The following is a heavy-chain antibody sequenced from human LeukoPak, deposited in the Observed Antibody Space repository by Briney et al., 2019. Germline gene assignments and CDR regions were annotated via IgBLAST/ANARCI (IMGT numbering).Heavy chain of an antibody. CDR3: ARDGEYGTGSYYRGCFDY. CDR2: IYPETGGT. D-gene: IGHD3-10*01. V-gene: IGHV1-2*02. J-gene: IGHJ4*02. CDR1: GYTFNVYY. Sequence: ASVKVSCRTSGYTFNVYYTHWVRQAPGQGLEWMGWIYPETGGTNYAQKFQGRVTMTRDTSISTAYMDLSRLTSDDTAVYYCARDGEYGTGSYYRGCFDYWGQGILVTVSS.